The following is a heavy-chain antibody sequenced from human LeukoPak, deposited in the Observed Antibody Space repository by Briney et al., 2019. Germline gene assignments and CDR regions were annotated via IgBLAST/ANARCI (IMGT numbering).Heavy chain of an antibody. CDR3: ARDYKYAFDN. Sequence: GGSLRLSCVASGFPFTRNAMHWVRQAPGKGLEWVAVTSPDGSEQYYADSVKGRFTISGDKAKNSLYLQMNSLRVEDTAVYYCARDYKYAFDNWGQGTLVTVSS. V-gene: IGHV3-30*07. J-gene: IGHJ4*02. D-gene: IGHD5-24*01. CDR2: TSPDGSEQ. CDR1: GFPFTRNA.